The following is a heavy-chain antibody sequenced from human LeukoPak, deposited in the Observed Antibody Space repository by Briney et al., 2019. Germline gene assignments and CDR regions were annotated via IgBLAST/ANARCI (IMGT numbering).Heavy chain of an antibody. D-gene: IGHD1-26*01. CDR3: ARQGMQWEFDY. CDR2: IYYSGST. CDR1: GGSISSYY. V-gene: IGHV4-59*08. J-gene: IGHJ4*02. Sequence: SETLSLTCTVSGGSISSYYWSWIRQPPGKGLEWIGYIYYSGSTNYNPSLKSRVTISVDTSKNQFSLKLSSVTAADTAVYYCARQGMQWEFDYWGQGTLVTVSS.